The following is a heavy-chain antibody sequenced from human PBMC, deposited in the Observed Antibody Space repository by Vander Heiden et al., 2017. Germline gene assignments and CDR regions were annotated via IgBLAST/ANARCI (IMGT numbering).Heavy chain of an antibody. CDR1: GGSFSGYY. Sequence: QVQLQQWRAGLLKPSDTLSLTCAVYGGSFSGYYSSWISQPPGKGLEWSGEINHSGSTNYNPSLKSRVTISVDTSKNQFALKLSSVTAADTAVYYCARGDDYWGQGTLVTVSS. CDR3: ARGDDY. CDR2: INHSGST. J-gene: IGHJ4*02. V-gene: IGHV4-34*01.